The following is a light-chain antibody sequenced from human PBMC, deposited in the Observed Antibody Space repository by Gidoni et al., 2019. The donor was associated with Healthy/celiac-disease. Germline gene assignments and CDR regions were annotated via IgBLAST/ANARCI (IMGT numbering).Light chain of an antibody. J-gene: IGKJ2*01. CDR2: AAS. CDR1: QGISSY. Sequence: DIQLTQSPSFLSASVGDRVTITCWASQGISSYLAWYQQKPGKAPKLLIYAASTLQSGVPSRFSGSGSGTEFTLTISSLQPEDFATYYCQHLYTFGQGTKLEIK. CDR3: QHLYT. V-gene: IGKV1-9*01.